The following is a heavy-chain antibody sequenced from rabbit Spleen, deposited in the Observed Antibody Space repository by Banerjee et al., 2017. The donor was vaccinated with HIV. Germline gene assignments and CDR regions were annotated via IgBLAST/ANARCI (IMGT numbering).Heavy chain of an antibody. CDR2: IDVVKSGTT. V-gene: IGHV1S40*01. CDR1: GFSFSSSDY. J-gene: IGHJ4*01. D-gene: IGHD4-2*01. Sequence: QSLEESGGDLVKPGASLTLTCTASGFSFSSSDYMCWVRQAPGKGLQWIACIDVVKSGTTYYASWARGRFTISKTSSTTVTLHMTSLTAADTATYFCARDAAGREDFNLWGPGTLVTVS. CDR3: ARDAAGREDFNL.